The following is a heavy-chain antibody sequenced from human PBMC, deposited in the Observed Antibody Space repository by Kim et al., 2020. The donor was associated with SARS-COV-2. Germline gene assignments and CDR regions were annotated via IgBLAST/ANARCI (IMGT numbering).Heavy chain of an antibody. V-gene: IGHV4-34*01. CDR1: GGSFSGYY. J-gene: IGHJ2*01. D-gene: IGHD3-9*01. Sequence: SETLSLICAVYGGSFSGYYWSWIRQPPGKGLEWIGEINHSGSTNYNPSLKSRVTISVDTSKNQFSLKLSSVTAADTAVYYCARGSLRYFDWLFPDWYFDLWGRGTLVTVSS. CDR2: INHSGST. CDR3: ARGSLRYFDWLFPDWYFDL.